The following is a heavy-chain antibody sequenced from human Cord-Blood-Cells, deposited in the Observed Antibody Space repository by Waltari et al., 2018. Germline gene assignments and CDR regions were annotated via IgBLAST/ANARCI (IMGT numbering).Heavy chain of an antibody. Sequence: EVQLVESGGGLVQPGRSLRLSCAASGFTCDDYAMHWVRQAPGKVLEWVSGISWNSGSIGYADSVKGRFTISRDNAKNALYLQMNSLRAEDTALYYCAKDIDGSGSYYFDYWGQGTLVTVSS. CDR1: GFTCDDYA. D-gene: IGHD3-10*01. J-gene: IGHJ4*02. V-gene: IGHV3-9*01. CDR2: ISWNSGSI. CDR3: AKDIDGSGSYYFDY.